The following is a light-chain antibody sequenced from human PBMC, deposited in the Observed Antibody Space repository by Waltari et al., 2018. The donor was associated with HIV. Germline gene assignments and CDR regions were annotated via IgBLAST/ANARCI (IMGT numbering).Light chain of an antibody. CDR3: SSYTSSSTPYV. V-gene: IGLV2-14*01. CDR1: SSDVGGYNY. J-gene: IGLJ1*01. CDR2: EVS. Sequence: QSALPQPASVSGYPGQSITISCTGTSSDVGGYNYVSWYQQHPGKAPKLRIYEVSNRPSGVSNRFSGSKSGNTASLTISWLQAEDEADYYCSSYTSSSTPYVFGTGTKVTVL.